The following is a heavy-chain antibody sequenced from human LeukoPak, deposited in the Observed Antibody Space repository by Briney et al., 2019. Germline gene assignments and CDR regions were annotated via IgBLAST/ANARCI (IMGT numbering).Heavy chain of an antibody. J-gene: IGHJ5*02. D-gene: IGHD2-2*01. V-gene: IGHV4-61*02. CDR2: IYTSGST. Sequence: PSETLSLTCTVSGGSISSGSYYWTWIRQPAGKGLEWIGRIYTSGSTYYNPSLKSRVTISIDTSENQFSLKLSSVTAADTAVYYCARTAAVPAAIDPWGQGTLVTVSS. CDR3: ARTAAVPAAIDP. CDR1: GGSISSGSYY.